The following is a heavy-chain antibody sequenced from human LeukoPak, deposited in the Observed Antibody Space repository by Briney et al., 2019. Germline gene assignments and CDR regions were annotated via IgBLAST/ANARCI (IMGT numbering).Heavy chain of an antibody. CDR3: ARDPEGVVPAAIPYGMDV. CDR1: GFTFSSYA. V-gene: IGHV3-30-3*01. D-gene: IGHD2-2*01. Sequence: GGSLRLSCAASGFTFSSYAMSWVRQAPGKGLEWVAVISYDGSNKYYADSVKGRFTISRDNSKNTLYLQMNSLRAEDTAVYYCARDPEGVVPAAIPYGMDVWGQGTTVTVSS. CDR2: ISYDGSNK. J-gene: IGHJ6*02.